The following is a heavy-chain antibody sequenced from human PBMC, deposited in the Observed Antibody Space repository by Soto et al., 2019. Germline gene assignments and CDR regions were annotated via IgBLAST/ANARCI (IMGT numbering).Heavy chain of an antibody. J-gene: IGHJ4*02. V-gene: IGHV4-39*01. Sequence: SETLSLTCTVSGGSISSSSYYWAWVRQPPGKGLEWIGSVYYSGTTYYNPSLKSRVTISADTSKNQFSLKLSSVTAADTAVYYCARHTPAISISDHWGQGTLVTVSS. CDR2: VYYSGTT. CDR1: GGSISSSSYY. D-gene: IGHD2-15*01. CDR3: ARHTPAISISDH.